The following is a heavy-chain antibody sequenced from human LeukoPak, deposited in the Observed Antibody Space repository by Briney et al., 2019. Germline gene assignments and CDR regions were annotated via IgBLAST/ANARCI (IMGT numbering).Heavy chain of an antibody. V-gene: IGHV3-23*01. CDR1: GFIFNNYA. J-gene: IGHJ5*02. CDR2: ITGTAYKT. CDR3: AKNLRGNYDTLTAFDP. D-gene: IGHD3-9*01. Sequence: GGSLRLSCAASGFIFNNYAMAWVRQAPRKGLEWVSAITGTAYKTYYADSVKGRFTISRDNSKNTLYLQMNTLRAEDTAIYYCAKNLRGNYDTLTAFDPWGPGTLVTVSS.